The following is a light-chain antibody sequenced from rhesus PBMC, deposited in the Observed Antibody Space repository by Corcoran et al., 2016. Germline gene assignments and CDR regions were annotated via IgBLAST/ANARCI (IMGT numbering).Light chain of an antibody. CDR3: QQYSSRPS. CDR1: QGISSW. J-gene: IGKJ2*01. V-gene: IGKV1-22*01. CDR2: KAS. Sequence: DIQMTQSPSSLSASVGDTVTITCRASQGISSWLAWYQQKPGKAPKLLIYKASSLQSGVQSRFSGSGSGTDFTLTISSLESEDFATYYCQQYSSRPSFGQGTKVEIE.